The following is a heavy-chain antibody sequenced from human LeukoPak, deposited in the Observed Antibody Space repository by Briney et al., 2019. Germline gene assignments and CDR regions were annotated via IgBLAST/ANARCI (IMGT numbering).Heavy chain of an antibody. J-gene: IGHJ4*02. CDR3: VRSRKDTAMVIDY. D-gene: IGHD5-18*01. V-gene: IGHV3-21*01. CDR2: ISSSSSYI. Sequence: GGSLRLSCAASGFTFSSYSMNWVRQAPGKGLEWVSSISSSSSYIYYADSVKGRFTISRDNAKNSLYLQMNSLRAEDTAVYYCVRSRKDTAMVIDYWGQGTLVTVSS. CDR1: GFTFSSYS.